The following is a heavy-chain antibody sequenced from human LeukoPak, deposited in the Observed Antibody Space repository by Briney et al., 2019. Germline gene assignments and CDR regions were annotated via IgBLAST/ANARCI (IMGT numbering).Heavy chain of an antibody. V-gene: IGHV3-30-3*01. CDR1: GFTFSSYA. CDR2: ISYDGSNK. D-gene: IGHD5-24*01. CDR3: ARGRGQWGWLQFPGDY. J-gene: IGHJ4*02. Sequence: GGSLRLSCAASGFTFSSYAMHWVRQAPGKGLEWVAVISYDGSNKYYADSVKGRFTISRDNSKNTLYLQMNSLRAEDTAVYYCARGRGQWGWLQFPGDYWGQGTLVTVSS.